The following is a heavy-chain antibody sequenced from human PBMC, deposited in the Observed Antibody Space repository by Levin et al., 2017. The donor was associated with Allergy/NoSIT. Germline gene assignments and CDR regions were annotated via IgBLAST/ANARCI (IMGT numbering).Heavy chain of an antibody. D-gene: IGHD3-3*01. Sequence: GASVKVSCKASGYTFTSYGISWVRQAPGQGLEWMGWISAYNGNTNYAQKLQGRVTMTTDTSTSTAYMELRSLRSDDTAVYYCARDSYYDFWSGYYGLDYWGQGTLVTVSS. CDR1: GYTFTSYG. CDR3: ARDSYYDFWSGYYGLDY. CDR2: ISAYNGNT. J-gene: IGHJ4*02. V-gene: IGHV1-18*01.